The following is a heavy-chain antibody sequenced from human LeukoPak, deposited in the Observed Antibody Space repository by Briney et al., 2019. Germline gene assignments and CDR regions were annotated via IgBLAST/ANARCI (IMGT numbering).Heavy chain of an antibody. D-gene: IGHD1-26*01. Sequence: KISCKGSGYSFTSYWIGWVRQMPGKGLEWMGIIPIFGTANYAQKFQGRVTITADKSTSTAYMELSSLRSEDTAVYYCARHGWELLVAAFDIWGQGTMVTVSS. J-gene: IGHJ3*02. V-gene: IGHV1-69*06. CDR2: IIPIFGTA. CDR3: ARHGWELLVAAFDI. CDR1: GYSFTSYW.